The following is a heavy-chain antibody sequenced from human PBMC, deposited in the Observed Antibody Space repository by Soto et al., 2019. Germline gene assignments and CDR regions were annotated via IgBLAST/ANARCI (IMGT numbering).Heavy chain of an antibody. J-gene: IGHJ1*01. CDR3: ARGRTFYDPAGYFYVGDH. Sequence: GGSLRLSCEASGFNFYSYEMNWVRQTPGKGLEWVSYISASGSTLFYRDSVKGRFTISRDNAKNSLHLQIDSLRAEDSGVYFCARGRTFYDPAGYFYVGDHWGQGTRVTVSS. CDR2: ISASGSTL. V-gene: IGHV3-48*03. CDR1: GFNFYSYE. D-gene: IGHD4-17*01.